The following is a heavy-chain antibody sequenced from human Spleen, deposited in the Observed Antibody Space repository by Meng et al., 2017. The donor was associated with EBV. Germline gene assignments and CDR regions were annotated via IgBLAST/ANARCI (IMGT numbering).Heavy chain of an antibody. V-gene: IGHV2-5*02. CDR2: IYWDDDK. CDR1: GFSLSTSGVG. D-gene: IGHD5-24*01. J-gene: IGHJ4*02. CDR3: AHSMSTISFMDFDY. Sequence: QIPLKESGPPPVKPPQTLTLTCTFSGFSLSTSGVGVAWLRQPPGKALEWLALIYWDDDKRYRSSLKSRLTITKDTSKNEVVLTMINMDPVDTATYFCAHSMSTISFMDFDYWGQGTLVTVSS.